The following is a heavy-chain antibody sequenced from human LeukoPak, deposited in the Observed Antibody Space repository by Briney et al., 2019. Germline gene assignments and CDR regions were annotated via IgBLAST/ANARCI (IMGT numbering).Heavy chain of an antibody. V-gene: IGHV5-10-1*01. CDR3: ARTAVSSGYVGKNYYYYGMDV. J-gene: IGHJ6*04. Sequence: GESLEISCKGSGSPFTSQWSSWVRQLPGKGLEWMGWIDPSVSYGRYSPSCQGHVTMSADKSINTAYLQWSSLKASDSAMYYCARTAVSSGYVGKNYYYYGMDVWGKGTMVTVSS. D-gene: IGHD3-10*02. CDR1: GSPFTSQW. CDR2: IDPSVSYG.